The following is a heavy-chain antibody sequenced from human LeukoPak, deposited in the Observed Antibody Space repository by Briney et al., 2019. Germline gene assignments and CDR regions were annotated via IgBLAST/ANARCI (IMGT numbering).Heavy chain of an antibody. CDR2: IYYSGST. Sequence: SETLSLTCTVSGGSISSYYWSWIRQPPGKGLEWIGYIYYSGSTNHNPSLKSRVTISVDTSKNQFSLKLSSVTAADTAVYYCARDDSSGWYPGAFDIWGQGTIVTVAS. V-gene: IGHV4-59*01. J-gene: IGHJ3*02. D-gene: IGHD6-19*01. CDR1: GGSISSYY. CDR3: ARDDSSGWYPGAFDI.